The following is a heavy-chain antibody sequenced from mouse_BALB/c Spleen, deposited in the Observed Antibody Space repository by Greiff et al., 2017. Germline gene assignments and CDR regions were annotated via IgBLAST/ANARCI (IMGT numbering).Heavy chain of an antibody. CDR3: ARQYGNYDFDV. CDR1: GYSITSDYA. V-gene: IGHV3-2*02. D-gene: IGHD2-1*01. Sequence: EVQRVESGPGLVKPSQSLSLTCTVTGYSITSDYAWNWIRQFPGNKLEWMGYISYSGSTSYNPSLKSRISITRDTSKNQFFLQLNSVTTEDTATYYCARQYGNYDFDVWGAGTTVTVSS. CDR2: ISYSGST. J-gene: IGHJ1*01.